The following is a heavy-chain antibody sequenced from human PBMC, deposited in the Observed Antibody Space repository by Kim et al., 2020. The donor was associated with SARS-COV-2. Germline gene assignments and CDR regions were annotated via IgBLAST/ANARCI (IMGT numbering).Heavy chain of an antibody. J-gene: IGHJ4*02. V-gene: IGHV4-31*03. CDR3: ASLSYCDGIDCYWSYFDG. Sequence: SETLSLTCTVSSGSITSDGYYWTWIRQHPGKGLEWIAYISYRGTSNYNPSLRSRVTLSVDTSKNQFSLKLTSVTAADTAVYYCASLSYCDGIDCYWSYFDGWGQGPLVTVSS. D-gene: IGHD2-21*01. CDR1: SGSITSDGYY. CDR2: ISYRGTS.